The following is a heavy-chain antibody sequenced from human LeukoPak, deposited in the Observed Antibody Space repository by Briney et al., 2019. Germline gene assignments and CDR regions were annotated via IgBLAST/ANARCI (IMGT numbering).Heavy chain of an antibody. J-gene: IGHJ4*02. D-gene: IGHD3-22*01. CDR2: IDYIGST. CDR3: ARGRGDSKGTSFHY. CDR1: GGSISNYY. V-gene: IGHV4-59*01. Sequence: SETLSLTCTVSGGSISNYYWSWIRQPPGKGLEWIGYIDYIGSTTYNPSLKSRVTILIDTSKNQFSLRLSSVTAADTAVYYCARGRGDSKGTSFHYWGQGTLVTVSS.